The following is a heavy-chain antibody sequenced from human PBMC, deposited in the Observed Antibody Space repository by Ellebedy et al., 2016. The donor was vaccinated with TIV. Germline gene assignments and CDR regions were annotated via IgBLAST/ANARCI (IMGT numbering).Heavy chain of an antibody. CDR3: VREGVRLITVEQFYYYMDV. D-gene: IGHD3-16*01. Sequence: SETLSLTCTVSGGSITNHFWSWIRQAPGKGLEWIGFIYGTGGTNYSPSLRSRAIISADTSKNQFSLNLHSVTAADSAVYFCVREGVRLITVEQFYYYMDVWGKGTTVTVSS. V-gene: IGHV4-59*11. CDR2: IYGTGGT. J-gene: IGHJ6*03. CDR1: GGSITNHF.